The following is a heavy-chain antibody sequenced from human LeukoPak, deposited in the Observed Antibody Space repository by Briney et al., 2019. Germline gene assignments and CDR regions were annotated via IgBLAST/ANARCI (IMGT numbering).Heavy chain of an antibody. V-gene: IGHV1-2*06. J-gene: IGHJ4*02. D-gene: IGHD1-1*01. CDR3: ARNDCATDYFDY. Sequence: ASVKVSCKASGYTFTGHYMHWVRQAPGQGLEWMGRINPNSGGTNYAQKFQGRVTMTRDTSITTAYMELSRLRSDDTAVYYCARNDCATDYFDYWGQGTLVTVSS. CDR2: INPNSGGT. CDR1: GYTFTGHY.